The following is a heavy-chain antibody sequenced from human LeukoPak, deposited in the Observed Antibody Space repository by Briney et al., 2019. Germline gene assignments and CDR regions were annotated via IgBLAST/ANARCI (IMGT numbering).Heavy chain of an antibody. CDR3: TAEPNWFDP. Sequence: QPGGSLRLSCAASGFTFSSYEMNWVRQAPGKGLEWVSYISSSGSTIYYADSVKGRFTISRDNAKNSLYLQMNSLKTEDTAVYYCTAEPNWFDPWGQGTLVTVSS. V-gene: IGHV3-48*03. D-gene: IGHD1-14*01. CDR1: GFTFSSYE. CDR2: ISSSGSTI. J-gene: IGHJ5*02.